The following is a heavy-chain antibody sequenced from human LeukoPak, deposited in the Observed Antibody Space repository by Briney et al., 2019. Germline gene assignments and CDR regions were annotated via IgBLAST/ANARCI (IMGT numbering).Heavy chain of an antibody. CDR2: ISRSSSYI. J-gene: IGHJ3*02. CDR3: ARSGTAVAGAGGAFDI. CDR1: GFTFANYT. Sequence: PGGSLRLSCAASGFTFANYTMNWVRQAPGKGLEWVSSISRSSSYIYYADSVKGRFTISRDNAKNSLYVQMNSLRGEDTAVYYCARSGTAVAGAGGAFDIWGQGTMVTVSS. V-gene: IGHV3-21*01. D-gene: IGHD6-19*01.